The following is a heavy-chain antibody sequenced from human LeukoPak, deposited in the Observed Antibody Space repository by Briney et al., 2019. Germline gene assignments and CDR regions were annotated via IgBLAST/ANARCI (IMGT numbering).Heavy chain of an antibody. V-gene: IGHV4-30-2*01. CDR1: GGSISSGGYS. Sequence: SETLSLTCAVSGGSISSGGYSWSWIRQPPGKGLEWIGYIYHSGSTYYNPSLKGRVTISVDRSKNQSSLELSSVTAADTAVYYCARAGGDYVSGPLDYWGQGTLVTVSS. CDR3: ARAGGDYVSGPLDY. CDR2: IYHSGST. J-gene: IGHJ4*02. D-gene: IGHD3-16*01.